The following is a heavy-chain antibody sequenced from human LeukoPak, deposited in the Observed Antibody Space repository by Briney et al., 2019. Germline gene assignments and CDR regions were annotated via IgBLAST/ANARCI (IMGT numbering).Heavy chain of an antibody. D-gene: IGHD3-22*01. CDR1: GFTLSSYE. CDR2: VSGSGANT. V-gene: IGHV3-23*01. J-gene: IGHJ2*01. Sequence: GGSLRLSCIVSGFTLSSYEMSWVRQARGKGLEWVSVVSGSGANTYYADSVKDRFTISRDNSKDTLFLQMNSLRAEDTAIYYCAKGSYYDASGSYFTSWSYDLWGRGAVVTVSS. CDR3: AKGSYYDASGSYFTSWSYDL.